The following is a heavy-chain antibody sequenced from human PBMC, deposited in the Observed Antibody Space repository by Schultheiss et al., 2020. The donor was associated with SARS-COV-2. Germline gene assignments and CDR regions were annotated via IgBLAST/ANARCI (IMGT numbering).Heavy chain of an antibody. CDR3: TRGGRVPDY. Sequence: GGSLRLSCAASGFTFSNAWMNWVRQPPGKGPVWVSRINSDGSSTTYADSVKGRFTISRDNAKNSLYLQMNSLRAEDTAVYYCTRGGRVPDYWGQGTLVTVSS. V-gene: IGHV3-74*03. CDR2: INSDGSST. CDR1: GFTFSNAW. D-gene: IGHD3-10*01. J-gene: IGHJ4*02.